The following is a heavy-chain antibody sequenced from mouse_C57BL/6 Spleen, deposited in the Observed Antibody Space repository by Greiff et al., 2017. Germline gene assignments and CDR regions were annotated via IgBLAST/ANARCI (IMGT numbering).Heavy chain of an antibody. D-gene: IGHD2-4*01. CDR1: GYTFTSYW. CDR3: ARSGDYDPYWYFDV. V-gene: IGHV1-69*01. J-gene: IGHJ1*03. CDR2: IDPSDSYT. Sequence: QVQLQQPGAELVMPGASVKLSCKASGYTFTSYWMHWVTQRPGQGLEWIGEIDPSDSYTNYNQKFKGKSTLTVDKSSSTAYMQLSSLTSEDSAVYYCARSGDYDPYWYFDVWGTGTTVTVSS.